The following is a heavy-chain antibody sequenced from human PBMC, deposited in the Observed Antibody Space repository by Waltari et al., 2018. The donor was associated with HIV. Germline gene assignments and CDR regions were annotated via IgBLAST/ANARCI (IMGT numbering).Heavy chain of an antibody. Sequence: QVQLQESGPGLVKPSETLSLTCAVSGYSISSGYLWGWIRQPPGQGLEWIGHIYHSGRTYDNPCLKSRVTLSVDTSKNQFSRRLNSVTAADTAVYYCARGADRGDDRRDYYGMDVWGQGTTVTVSS. J-gene: IGHJ6*02. CDR1: GYSISSGYL. V-gene: IGHV4-38-2*01. D-gene: IGHD4-17*01. CDR3: ARGADRGDDRRDYYGMDV. CDR2: IYHSGRT.